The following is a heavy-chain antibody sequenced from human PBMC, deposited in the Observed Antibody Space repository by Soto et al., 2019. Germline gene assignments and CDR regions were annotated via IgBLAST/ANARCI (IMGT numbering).Heavy chain of an antibody. Sequence: GVSLRLSCAASGFTFSDYYMNWFRQAPGQGLEWLSYIDSSSSHTEYADSVKGRFSITRDNANNLLYLHMNSLSAEDTAVYYCARDLSRWIYGLDVWGQGTTVTVSS. CDR2: IDSSSSHT. CDR1: GFTFSDYY. CDR3: ARDLSRWIYGLDV. J-gene: IGHJ6*02. V-gene: IGHV3-11*06. D-gene: IGHD6-19*01.